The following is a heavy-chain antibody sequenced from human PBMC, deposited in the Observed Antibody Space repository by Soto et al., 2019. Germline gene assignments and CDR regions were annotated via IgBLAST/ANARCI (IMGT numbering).Heavy chain of an antibody. CDR3: AKDLIAAAGTGNWFDP. CDR2: ISYDGSNK. CDR1: GFTFSSYG. V-gene: IGHV3-30*18. J-gene: IGHJ5*02. Sequence: QVQLVESGGGVVQPGRSLRLSCAASGFTFSSYGMHWVRQAPGKGLEWVAVISYDGSNKYYADSVKGRFTISRDNSKNTLYLQMNRLRAEDTAVYYCAKDLIAAAGTGNWFDPWGRGTLVSVSS. D-gene: IGHD6-13*01.